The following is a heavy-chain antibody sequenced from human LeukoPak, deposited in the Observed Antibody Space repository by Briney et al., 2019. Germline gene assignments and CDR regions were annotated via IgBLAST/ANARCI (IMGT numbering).Heavy chain of an antibody. CDR2: FYHSGNP. Sequence: SETLSLTCTVSGDSISSYFWSWIRQPPGKGLEWIGYFYHSGNPNYNPSLKNRDTMSEDTSKNDISLKLSSGTAADTAVYYGARHGSGGRAFDIWGQGTMVTVSS. D-gene: IGHD3-10*01. CDR3: ARHGSGGRAFDI. J-gene: IGHJ3*02. CDR1: GDSISSYF. V-gene: IGHV4-59*08.